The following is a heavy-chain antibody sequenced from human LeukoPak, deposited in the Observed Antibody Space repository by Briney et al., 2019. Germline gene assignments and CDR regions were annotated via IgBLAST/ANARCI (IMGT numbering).Heavy chain of an antibody. V-gene: IGHV1-69*05. Sequence: SVKVSCKASGGTFSSYAISWVRQAPGQGLEWMGGIIPIFGTANYAQKFQGRVTITTDESTSTAYMELSSLRSEDTAVYYCARDGSIAAAGYFDYWGQGTLVTVSS. J-gene: IGHJ4*02. D-gene: IGHD6-13*01. CDR1: GGTFSSYA. CDR3: ARDGSIAAAGYFDY. CDR2: IIPIFGTA.